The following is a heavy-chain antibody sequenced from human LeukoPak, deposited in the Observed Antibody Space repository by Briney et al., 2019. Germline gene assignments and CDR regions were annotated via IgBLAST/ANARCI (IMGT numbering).Heavy chain of an antibody. D-gene: IGHD3-3*01. CDR2: IWYDGSNK. Sequence: GGSLRLSCAASGFTFSSYGMHWVRQAPGKGLEWVAVIWYDGSNKYYADSVKGRFTISRDNSKNTLYLQMNSLRAEVTAVYYCAREDQASILRFFDLWGQGTMVTVSS. CDR1: GFTFSSYG. CDR3: AREDQASILRFFDL. V-gene: IGHV3-33*01. J-gene: IGHJ3*01.